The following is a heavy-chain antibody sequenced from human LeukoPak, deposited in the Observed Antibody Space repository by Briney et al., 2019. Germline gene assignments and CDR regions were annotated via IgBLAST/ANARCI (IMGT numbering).Heavy chain of an antibody. CDR1: GYSLTSYW. CDR3: ARRKGYSGYLLDY. D-gene: IGHD5-12*01. V-gene: IGHV5-51*01. Sequence: GESLKISCKGSGYSLTSYWIGWVRQMPGKGLEWMGIIYPGDSDTRYSPSFQGQVTISADKSIYTAYLQWSSLKASDTAMYYCARRKGYSGYLLDYWGQGTLVTVSS. J-gene: IGHJ4*02. CDR2: IYPGDSDT.